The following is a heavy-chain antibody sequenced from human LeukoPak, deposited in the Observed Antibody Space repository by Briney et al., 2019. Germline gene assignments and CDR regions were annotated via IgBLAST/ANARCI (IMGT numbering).Heavy chain of an antibody. D-gene: IGHD3-3*01. CDR1: GFTFRNYV. CDR2: ISYDGSNK. V-gene: IGHV3-30*03. J-gene: IGHJ4*02. CDR3: TTDRAYLPGIRFLEWSYKEYYFDY. Sequence: GGSLRLSCAASGFTFRNYVIHWVRQAPGKGLEWVAVISYDGSNKYYADSVKGRFTISRDNSKNTLYLQMNSLRAEDTAVYYCTTDRAYLPGIRFLEWSYKEYYFDYWGQGTLVTVSS.